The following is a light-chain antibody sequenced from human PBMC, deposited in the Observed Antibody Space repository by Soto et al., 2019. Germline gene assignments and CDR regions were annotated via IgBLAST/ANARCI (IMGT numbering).Light chain of an antibody. Sequence: EIVLTQSPGTLSLSPGETATLSCRASQSLTSSYLAWYQQRPGQAPSLLIYDASARATGVQARFSGRGSGTEFTLTISGLQSEDFAVYYCKQYNNWPRTFGQGTKVDIK. CDR2: DAS. J-gene: IGKJ1*01. CDR1: QSLTSSY. V-gene: IGKV3-15*01. CDR3: KQYNNWPRT.